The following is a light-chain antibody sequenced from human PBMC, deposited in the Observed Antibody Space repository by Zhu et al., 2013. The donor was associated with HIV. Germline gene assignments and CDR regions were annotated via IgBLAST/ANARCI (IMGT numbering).Light chain of an antibody. Sequence: EIVLTQSPATLSLSPGERATLSCRASQSVSSYLAWYQQKPGQAPRLLIYGVSNRATGIPDRFSGSGSGTDFTLTISGLEPEDFAVYYCQQYSHAPLTFGGGTKVEI. V-gene: IGKV3-20*01. CDR2: GVS. CDR1: QSVSSY. CDR3: QQYSHAPLT. J-gene: IGKJ4*01.